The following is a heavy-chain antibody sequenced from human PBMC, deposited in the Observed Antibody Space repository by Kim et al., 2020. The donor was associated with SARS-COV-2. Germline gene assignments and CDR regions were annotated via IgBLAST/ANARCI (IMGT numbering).Heavy chain of an antibody. Sequence: SETLSLTCAVYGGSFSGYYWSWIRQPPGKGLEWIGEINHSGSTNYNPSLKSRVTISVDTSKNQFSLKLSSVTAADTAVYYCARLRDLRGVITVPFLQRSYFDYWGQGTLVSVSS. CDR3: ARLRDLRGVITVPFLQRSYFDY. V-gene: IGHV4-34*01. J-gene: IGHJ4*02. D-gene: IGHD3-10*01. CDR2: INHSGST. CDR1: GGSFSGYY.